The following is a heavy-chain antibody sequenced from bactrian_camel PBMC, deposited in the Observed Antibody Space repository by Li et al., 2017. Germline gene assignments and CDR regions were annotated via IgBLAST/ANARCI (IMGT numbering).Heavy chain of an antibody. V-gene: IGHV3S54*01. D-gene: IGHD4*01. CDR2: INTSGGTP. CDR1: EFTSKTTC. CDR3: AAPGFCNYNAYRVPAN. J-gene: IGHJ4*01. Sequence: HVQLVESGGGSVQPGGSLKLSCAASEFTSKTTCMAWHRQVSGKQRELVALINTSGGTPYYADSVKGRFTIYRDPAKNILYLQMNDLKPADTAMYHCAAPGFCNYNAYRVPANWGPGTQVTVS.